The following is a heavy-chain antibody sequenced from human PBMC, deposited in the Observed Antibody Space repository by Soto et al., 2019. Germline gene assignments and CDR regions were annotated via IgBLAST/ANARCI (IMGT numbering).Heavy chain of an antibody. CDR1: GGSISSYY. CDR3: ARGNLKPYYYDSSGYYSRFDY. CDR2: IYYSGST. Sequence: PSETLSLTCTVSGGSISSYYWSWIRQPPGKGLEWIGYIYYSGSTNYNPSLKSRVTISVDTSKNQFSLKLSSVTAADTAVYYCARGNLKPYYYDSSGYYSRFDYWGQGTLVTVSS. J-gene: IGHJ4*02. V-gene: IGHV4-59*08. D-gene: IGHD3-22*01.